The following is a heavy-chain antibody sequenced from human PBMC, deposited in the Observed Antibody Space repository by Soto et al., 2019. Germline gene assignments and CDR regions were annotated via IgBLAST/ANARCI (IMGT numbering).Heavy chain of an antibody. Sequence: QVQLQESGPGLVKPSETLSLTCTVSGGSISSYYWSWIRQPPGKGLVWIGYIYYSGSTNYNPSLKSRVTISIDTSKNQFSLTLSSVTASDTAVYYCARATVVTPYFDYWGQGTLVTVSS. CDR2: IYYSGST. CDR3: ARATVVTPYFDY. CDR1: GGSISSYY. J-gene: IGHJ4*02. D-gene: IGHD2-21*02. V-gene: IGHV4-59*01.